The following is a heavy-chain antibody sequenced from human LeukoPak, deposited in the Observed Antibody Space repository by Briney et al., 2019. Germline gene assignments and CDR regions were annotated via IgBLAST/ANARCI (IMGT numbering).Heavy chain of an antibody. Sequence: PGGSLRLSCAASRFTFSSYGMHWVRQAPGKGLEWVAYIQYDGSNEQYADSVKGRFSISRDSSKNILYLQMNSLRAEDTAVYYCERSHGGYQLIYFDYWGQGTLVTVSS. V-gene: IGHV3-30*02. CDR3: ERSHGGYQLIYFDY. CDR2: IQYDGSNE. J-gene: IGHJ4*02. D-gene: IGHD1-26*01. CDR1: RFTFSSYG.